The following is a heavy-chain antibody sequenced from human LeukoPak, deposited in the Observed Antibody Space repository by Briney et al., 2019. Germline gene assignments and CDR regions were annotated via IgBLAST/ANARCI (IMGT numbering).Heavy chain of an antibody. Sequence: PSETLSLTCTVSGGSISSSSYYWGWIRQPPGKGLEWIGSIYYSGSTYYNPSLKSRVTISVDTSKNQFSLKLSSVTAADMAVYYCARQKVATGYYFDYWGQGTLVTVSS. D-gene: IGHD5-12*01. V-gene: IGHV4-39*01. J-gene: IGHJ4*02. CDR1: GGSISSSSYY. CDR3: ARQKVATGYYFDY. CDR2: IYYSGST.